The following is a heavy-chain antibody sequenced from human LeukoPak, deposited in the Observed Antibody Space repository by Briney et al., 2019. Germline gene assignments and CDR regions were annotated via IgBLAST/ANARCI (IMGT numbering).Heavy chain of an antibody. CDR1: GYTFTGYY. D-gene: IGHD6-19*01. V-gene: IGHV1-2*06. CDR2: TNPNSGGT. Sequence: ASVKVSCKASGYTFTGYYMHWVRQAPGQGLEWMGRTNPNSGGTNYAQKFQGRVTMTRDTSISTAYMELSRLRPDDTAVYYCARAVSSGWYQDYWGQGTLVTVSS. J-gene: IGHJ4*02. CDR3: ARAVSSGWYQDY.